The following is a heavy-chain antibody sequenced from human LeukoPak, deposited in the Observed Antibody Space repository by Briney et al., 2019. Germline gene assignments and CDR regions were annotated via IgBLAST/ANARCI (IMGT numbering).Heavy chain of an antibody. D-gene: IGHD3-22*01. CDR1: GFTFSSYA. CDR3: ARDHYDSSGYSFPDAFDI. V-gene: IGHV3-30*01. CDR2: ISYDGSNK. Sequence: GGSLRLSCAASGFTFSSYAMHWVRQAPGKGLEWVAVISYDGSNKYYADSVKGRLTISRDNSKNTLYLQMNSLRAEDTAVYYCARDHYDSSGYSFPDAFDIWGQGTMVTVSS. J-gene: IGHJ3*02.